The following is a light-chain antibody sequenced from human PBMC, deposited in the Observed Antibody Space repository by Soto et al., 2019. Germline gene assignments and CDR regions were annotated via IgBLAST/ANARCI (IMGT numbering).Light chain of an antibody. Sequence: EIVLTQSPGTLSLSPGERATLSCWASQNVDSNYLAWYQQKPGQAPRIIIFGASGRATGIPDRFSGSGSGTDFTLTISRLEPEDFAVYYCQQYGSLSWTFGQGTKVDIK. CDR3: QQYGSLSWT. J-gene: IGKJ1*01. V-gene: IGKV3-20*01. CDR1: QNVDSNY. CDR2: GAS.